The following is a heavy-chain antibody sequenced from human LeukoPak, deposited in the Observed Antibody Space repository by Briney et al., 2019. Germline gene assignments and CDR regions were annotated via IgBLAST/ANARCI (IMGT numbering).Heavy chain of an antibody. CDR1: GFTFSSYN. V-gene: IGHV3-48*02. CDR2: ISPGSRTI. J-gene: IGHJ4*02. D-gene: IGHD6-13*01. CDR3: ARSKQLDY. Sequence: GGSLRLSCAASGFTFSSYNMNWVRQAPGKGLEWVSYISPGSRTIYYADSVKGRFTISRDNAKNSLYLQMNSLRDEDTAVYYCARSKQLDYWGQGTLVTVSS.